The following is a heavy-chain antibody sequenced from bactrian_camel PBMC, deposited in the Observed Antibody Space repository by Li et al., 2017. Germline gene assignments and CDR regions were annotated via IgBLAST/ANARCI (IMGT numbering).Heavy chain of an antibody. Sequence: DVQLVESGGGLMRPGGSLRLSCQASTNHFGTYYMGWFRQAPGKGLECVSCIIGGGGTTYYADSVKGRFTISQDNANNMVYLQMNSLKPEDTAMYYCQASGRWEGWAPPCDSGRGTQVTVS. CDR1: TNHFGTYY. J-gene: IGHJ4*01. D-gene: IGHD5*01. CDR2: IIGGGGTT. CDR3: QASGRWEGWAPPCD. V-gene: IGHV3S40*01.